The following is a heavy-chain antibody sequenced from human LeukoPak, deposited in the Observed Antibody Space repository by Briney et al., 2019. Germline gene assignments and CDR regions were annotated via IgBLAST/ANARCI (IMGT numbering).Heavy chain of an antibody. V-gene: IGHV3-23*01. D-gene: IGHD3-10*01. CDR2: ISGSGSTT. CDR1: GFTFSSYA. Sequence: GGSLRLSCAASGFTFSSYAMNWVRQAPGKGLEWVSAISGSGSTTYYADSVKGRFTISRDNSKNTLYLQMNSLRAEDTAVYYCAKDLIAWLRGQRITIISGAFDIWGQGTMVTVSS. CDR3: AKDLIAWLRGQRITIISGAFDI. J-gene: IGHJ3*02.